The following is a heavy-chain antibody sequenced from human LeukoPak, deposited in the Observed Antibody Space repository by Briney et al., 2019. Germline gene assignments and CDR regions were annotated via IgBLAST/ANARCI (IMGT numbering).Heavy chain of an antibody. CDR3: AMDSSGWWTGFDY. V-gene: IGHV4-39*07. Sequence: SETLSLTCTVSGGSISSSSYYWGWIRQPPGKGLEWIGSIYYSGSTYYNPSLKSRVTISVDTSKNQFSLKLSSVTAADTAVYYCAMDSSGWWTGFDYWGQGTLVTVSS. J-gene: IGHJ4*02. CDR2: IYYSGST. D-gene: IGHD6-19*01. CDR1: GGSISSSSYY.